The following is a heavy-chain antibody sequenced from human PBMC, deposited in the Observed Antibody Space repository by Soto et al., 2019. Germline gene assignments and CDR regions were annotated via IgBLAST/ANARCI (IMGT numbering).Heavy chain of an antibody. CDR2: IIPIFGTA. D-gene: IGHD3-9*01. Sequence: VKVSCKASGGTFSSYAISWVRQAPGQGLEWMGGIIPIFGTANYAQKFQGRVTITADESTSTAYMELSSLRSEDTAVYYCARHRLRYFDWLSRPNYYYYGMDVWGQGTTVTVSS. CDR3: ARHRLRYFDWLSRPNYYYYGMDV. CDR1: GGTFSSYA. J-gene: IGHJ6*02. V-gene: IGHV1-69*01.